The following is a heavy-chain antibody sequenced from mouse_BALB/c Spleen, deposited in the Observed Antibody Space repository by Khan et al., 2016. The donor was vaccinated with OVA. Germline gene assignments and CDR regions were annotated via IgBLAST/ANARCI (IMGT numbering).Heavy chain of an antibody. D-gene: IGHD1-1*01. CDR2: IWTGGST. V-gene: IGHV2-9*02. Sequence: QVQLKQSGPGLVAPSQSLSITCTVSGFSLTSYGVHWVRQPPGKDLEWLGVIWTGGSTNYNSALRSRLTINKDNSKSQVFLKMNNLQTDDTAMYCCARDLGSSHWYFDVWGAGTPVTVSS. J-gene: IGHJ1*01. CDR1: GFSLTSYG. CDR3: ARDLGSSHWYFDV.